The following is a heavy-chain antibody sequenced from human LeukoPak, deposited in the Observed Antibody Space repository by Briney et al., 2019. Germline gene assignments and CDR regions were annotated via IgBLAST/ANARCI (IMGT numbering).Heavy chain of an antibody. Sequence: PSETLSLTCTVSGGSISSYYWSWIRQPPGKGLEWIGYIYYSGSTNYNPSLKSRVTISVDTSKNQFSLKLSSVTAADTAVYYCAGEFRRSYALDYWGQGTLVTVSS. J-gene: IGHJ4*02. D-gene: IGHD1-26*01. CDR2: IYYSGST. CDR1: GGSISSYY. V-gene: IGHV4-59*01. CDR3: AGEFRRSYALDY.